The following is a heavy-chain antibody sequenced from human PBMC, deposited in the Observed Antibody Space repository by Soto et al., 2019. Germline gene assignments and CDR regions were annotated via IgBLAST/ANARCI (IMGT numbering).Heavy chain of an antibody. D-gene: IGHD1-26*01. CDR3: ARVRSGTYNAFDL. CDR1: GFTFSTFY. CDR2: LSSESTFI. J-gene: IGHJ3*01. V-gene: IGHV3-11*06. Sequence: QVQLVESGGGLVRPGGSLRLSCAASGFTFSTFYMNWVRQAPGKGLEWVSFLSSESTFISYADSVKGRFTISRDNSKKSLFLQMDSLRVEDTAAYYCARVRSGTYNAFDLWGQGTVVTVSS.